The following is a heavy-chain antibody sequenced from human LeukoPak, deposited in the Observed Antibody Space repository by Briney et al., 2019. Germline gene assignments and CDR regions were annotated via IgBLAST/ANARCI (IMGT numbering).Heavy chain of an antibody. CDR2: IYHSGST. CDR3: ARDVSRAFDI. D-gene: IGHD3-3*02. J-gene: IGHJ3*02. CDR1: GGSISSGGYS. Sequence: TLSLTCAVSGGSISSGGYSWSWIRQPPGKGLEWIGYIYHSGSTYYQPPLKSRVTISIDRSKNQFSLKLSSVTAADTAVYYCARDVSRAFDIWGQGTMVTVSS. V-gene: IGHV4-30-2*01.